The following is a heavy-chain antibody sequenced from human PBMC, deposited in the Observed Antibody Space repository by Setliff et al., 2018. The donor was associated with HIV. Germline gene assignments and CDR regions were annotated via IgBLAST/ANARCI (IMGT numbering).Heavy chain of an antibody. D-gene: IGHD1-20*01. CDR1: GVSVTSHF. CDR3: ARDFGDNSGWDL. CDR2: FSYRGGT. J-gene: IGHJ5*02. V-gene: IGHV4-59*02. Sequence: TSETLSLPCAVSGVSVTSHFWSWIRQPPGKGLEWIGYFSYRGGTNSNPSLTSRVTISVDTSNNDVSLKMRSVTAADPSVYDCARDFGDNSGWDLWGQGMLVTVSS.